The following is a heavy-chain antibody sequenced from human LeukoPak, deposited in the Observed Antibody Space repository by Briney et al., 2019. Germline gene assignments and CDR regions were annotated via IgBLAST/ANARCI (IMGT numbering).Heavy chain of an antibody. Sequence: PSETLSLTCTVSGGSVSSGPYYWSWIRQPPGKGLEWIGYIYHSGNNNYNPSLKSRVTISVDRSKNQFSLKLSSVTAADTAVYYCARDGGSYSDIAEYFQHWGQGTLVTVSS. V-gene: IGHV4-61*01. CDR1: GGSVSSGPYY. CDR2: IYHSGNN. CDR3: ARDGGSYSDIAEYFQH. D-gene: IGHD4-17*01. J-gene: IGHJ1*01.